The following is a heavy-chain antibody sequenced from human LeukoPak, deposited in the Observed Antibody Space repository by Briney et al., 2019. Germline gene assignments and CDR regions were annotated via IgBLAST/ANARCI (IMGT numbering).Heavy chain of an antibody. CDR2: IYSGGST. CDR1: GFTVSSNY. D-gene: IGHD3-22*01. Sequence: PGGSLRLSCAASGFTVSSNYMGWVRQAPGKGLEWVSVIYSGGSTYYADSVKGRFTISRDNSKDTLYLQMNSLRAEDTAVYYCAKDHVDYYDSSGYYSVHAYWGQGTLVTVSS. J-gene: IGHJ4*02. V-gene: IGHV3-66*01. CDR3: AKDHVDYYDSSGYYSVHAY.